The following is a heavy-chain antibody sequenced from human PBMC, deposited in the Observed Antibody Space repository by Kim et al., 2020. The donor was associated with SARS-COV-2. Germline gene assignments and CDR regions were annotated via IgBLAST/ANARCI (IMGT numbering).Heavy chain of an antibody. V-gene: IGHV4-34*01. CDR3: ARFRQGAADY. CDR2: INHSGST. CDR1: GGSFSGYY. Sequence: SETLSLTCAVYGGSFSGYYWSWIRQPPGKGLEWIGEINHSGSTNYNPSLKSRVTISVDTSKNQFSLKLSSVTAADTAVYYCARFRQGAADYWGQGTLVTV. D-gene: IGHD1-26*01. J-gene: IGHJ4*02.